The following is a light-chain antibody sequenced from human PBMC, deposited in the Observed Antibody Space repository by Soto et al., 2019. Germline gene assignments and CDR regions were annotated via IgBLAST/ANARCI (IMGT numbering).Light chain of an antibody. J-gene: IGKJ1*01. CDR2: GAS. Sequence: EIAMRQSPANRSMSPGERATLSCRASQSVSSNLAWYQQKPGQAPRLLIYGASTRATGIPVRFSGSGSGTDFTLTISSLQSEDFAVYHCQQYNNWPPWTFGQGTKVDIK. CDR1: QSVSSN. CDR3: QQYNNWPPWT. V-gene: IGKV3-15*01.